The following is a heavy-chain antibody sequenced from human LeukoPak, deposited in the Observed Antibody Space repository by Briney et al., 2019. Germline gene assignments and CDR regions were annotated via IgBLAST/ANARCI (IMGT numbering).Heavy chain of an antibody. V-gene: IGHV3-23*01. CDR3: AKLRDPD. J-gene: IGHJ4*02. CDR1: GFPFSSYA. Sequence: GSLRLSCAASGFPFSSYAMSWVRQAPGKGLEWVSSVSGSGDSTYYADSVKGRFTISRDNSKNTLYLQMNSLRAEDTAVYYCAKLRDPDWGQGTLVTVSS. CDR2: VSGSGDST.